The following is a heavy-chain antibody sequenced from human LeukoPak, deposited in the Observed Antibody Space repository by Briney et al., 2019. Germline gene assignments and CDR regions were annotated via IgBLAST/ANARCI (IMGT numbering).Heavy chain of an antibody. CDR2: INTNTGNP. J-gene: IGHJ5*02. CDR1: GGTFSSYA. D-gene: IGHD3-16*01. Sequence: ASVKVSCKASGGTFSSYAISWVRQAPGQGLEWMGWINTNTGNPTYAQGSTGRFVFSLDTSVSTAYLQISSLKAEDTAVYYCARAPIGDFGPSRPWGQGTLVTVSS. V-gene: IGHV7-4-1*02. CDR3: ARAPIGDFGPSRP.